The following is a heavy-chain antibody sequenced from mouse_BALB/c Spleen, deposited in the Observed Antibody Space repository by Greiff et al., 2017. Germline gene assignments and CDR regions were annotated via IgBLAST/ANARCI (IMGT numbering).Heavy chain of an antibody. J-gene: IGHJ4*01. CDR3: ARHQDYGYAMDY. Sequence: EVHLVESGGGLVKPGGSLKLSCAASGFTFSSYAMSWVRQSPEKRLEWVATISSGGSYTYYPDSVKGRFTISRDNAKNTLYLQMSSLKSEDTAMYYCARHQDYGYAMDYWGQGTSVTVSS. CDR2: ISSGGSYT. CDR1: GFTFSSYA. V-gene: IGHV5-6*01. D-gene: IGHD1-1*01.